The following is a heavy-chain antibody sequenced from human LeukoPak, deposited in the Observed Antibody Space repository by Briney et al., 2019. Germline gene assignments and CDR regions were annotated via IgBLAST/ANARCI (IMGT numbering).Heavy chain of an antibody. CDR3: ARDPTPYCSSTSCYLLYFDY. CDR1: GYTFTSYG. CDR2: ISAYNGNT. J-gene: IGHJ4*02. V-gene: IGHV1-18*01. Sequence: ASVKVSCKASGYTFTSYGISWVRQAPGQGLEWMGWISAYNGNTNYAQKLQGRVTMTTGTSTSTAYMELRSLRSDDTAVYYCARDPTPYCSSTSCYLLYFDYWGQGTLVTVSS. D-gene: IGHD2-2*01.